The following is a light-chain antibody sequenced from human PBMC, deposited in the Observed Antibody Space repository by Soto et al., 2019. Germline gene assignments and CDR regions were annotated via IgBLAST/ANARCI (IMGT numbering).Light chain of an antibody. J-gene: IGLJ1*01. V-gene: IGLV2-14*01. CDR1: RSDVGGYNF. CDR3: SSYRSSSTGV. CDR2: DVS. Sequence: QSALTPPASVSGSPGQSITISCTGTRSDVGGYNFVSWYQQHPGKAPKLMIYDVSNRPSGVSNRFSGSKSGNTASLTISGLQAEDEADYYCSSYRSSSTGVFGTGTKLTVL.